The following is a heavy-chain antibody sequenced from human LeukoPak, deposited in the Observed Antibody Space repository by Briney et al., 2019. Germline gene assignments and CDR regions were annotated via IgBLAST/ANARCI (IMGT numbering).Heavy chain of an antibody. V-gene: IGHV3-23*01. CDR1: GFTVSSNY. CDR3: AKGNWFDP. CDR2: ISGSGGST. Sequence: GGSLRLSCAASGFTVSSNYMSWVRQAPVKGLEWVSAISGSGGSTYYADSVKGRFTISRDNSKNTLYLQMNSLRAEDTAVYYCAKGNWFDPWGQGTLVTVSS. J-gene: IGHJ5*02.